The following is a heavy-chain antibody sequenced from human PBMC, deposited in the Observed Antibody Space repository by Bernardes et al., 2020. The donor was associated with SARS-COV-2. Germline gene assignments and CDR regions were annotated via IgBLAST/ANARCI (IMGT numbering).Heavy chain of an antibody. J-gene: IGHJ6*02. CDR2: ITPNSGGT. D-gene: IGHD3-22*01. CDR3: ALPPSNYDRYGMDV. CDR1: GYTFTGYY. Sequence: ASVKVSCKASGYTFTGYYIHWVRQAPGQGLEWMGWITPNSGGTIYAQKFQGRVTMTRDTSISTAYMELSRLRSDDTAMYYCALPPSNYDRYGMDVWGQGTTVTFSS. V-gene: IGHV1-2*02.